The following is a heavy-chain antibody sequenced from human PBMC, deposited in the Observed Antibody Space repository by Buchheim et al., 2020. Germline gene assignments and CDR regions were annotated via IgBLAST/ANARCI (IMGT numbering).Heavy chain of an antibody. D-gene: IGHD3-10*01. CDR2: INSDGTST. Sequence: EVQLVESGGGLVQPGGSLRLSCAASGFSFSSYWMHWVRQAPGKGLVWVSRINSDGTSTNYADSVKGRFTVARDNDENTLYLQMNSLRAEDTAVYYCARESPSGERYGHYYMDVWGKGTT. CDR3: ARESPSGERYGHYYMDV. J-gene: IGHJ6*03. V-gene: IGHV3-74*01. CDR1: GFSFSSYW.